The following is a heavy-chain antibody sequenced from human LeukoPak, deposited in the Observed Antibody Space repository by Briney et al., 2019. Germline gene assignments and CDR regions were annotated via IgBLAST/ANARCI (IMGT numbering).Heavy chain of an antibody. Sequence: SETLSLTCTVSGGSISSHYWSWIRQPPGKGLEWIGYIYYSGSTNYNPSVKSRVTIPVDTSKNRFSLKLSSVTAADTAVYYCATGYMTRFDYWGRGTLVTVSS. CDR1: GGSISSHY. J-gene: IGHJ4*02. CDR2: IYYSGST. V-gene: IGHV4-59*11. CDR3: ATGYMTRFDY. D-gene: IGHD1-14*01.